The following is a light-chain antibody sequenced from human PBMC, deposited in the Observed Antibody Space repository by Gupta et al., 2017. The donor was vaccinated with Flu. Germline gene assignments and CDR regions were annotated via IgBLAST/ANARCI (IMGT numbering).Light chain of an antibody. CDR2: RDN. J-gene: IGLJ2*01. CDR3: PIWDYNTVV. V-gene: IGLV3-9*01. Sequence: SYHLTQPSSVSVALGQTARSTCGGDNMGSRNVHWYQLRPGQAPVLVIYRDNKRPSAIPGRVSGSNSGATVTMTSGQAEVGDEYYYYCPIWDYNTVVFGGGTKLTVL. CDR1: NMGSRN.